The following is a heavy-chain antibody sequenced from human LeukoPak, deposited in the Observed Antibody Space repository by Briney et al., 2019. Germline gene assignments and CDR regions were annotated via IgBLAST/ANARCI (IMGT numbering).Heavy chain of an antibody. CDR3: ARSPLLLWFGERPGAVDI. J-gene: IGHJ3*02. CDR1: GGSISSGTYS. CDR2: IDTSGST. Sequence: SETLSLTCTVSGGSISSGTYSWSWVRQPARKGLEWIGRIDTSGSTNYNPSLKSRVTISVDTSKNQSSLKLTSVTAADTAVYYCARSPLLLWFGERPGAVDIWGQGTMDTVSS. D-gene: IGHD3-10*01. V-gene: IGHV4-61*02.